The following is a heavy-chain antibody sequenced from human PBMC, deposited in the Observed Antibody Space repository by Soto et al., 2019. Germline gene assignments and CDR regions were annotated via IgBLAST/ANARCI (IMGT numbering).Heavy chain of an antibody. CDR3: ARSYRKIAASVHWFDP. CDR2: IIPIFGTA. Sequence: SVKVSCKASGGTFSSYAISWVRQAPGQGLEWMGGIIPIFGTANYAQKFQGRVTITADESTSTAYMELSSLRSEDTAVYYCARSYRKIAASVHWFDPWGPGTLVTVSS. J-gene: IGHJ5*02. V-gene: IGHV1-69*13. CDR1: GGTFSSYA. D-gene: IGHD6-6*01.